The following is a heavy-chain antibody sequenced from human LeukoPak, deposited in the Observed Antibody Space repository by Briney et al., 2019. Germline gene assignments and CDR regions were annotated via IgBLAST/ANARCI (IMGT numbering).Heavy chain of an antibody. Sequence: GGSLRLSCVGSGFTFSSLAMNWVRQAPGKGLEWVSSISSDSSDIHYVDSVKGRFTISRDNARNSLYLQMNNLRAEDTAVYYCARDTEDIVGATYYFDYWGQGTLVTVSS. D-gene: IGHD1-26*01. V-gene: IGHV3-21*06. CDR2: ISSDSSDI. CDR3: ARDTEDIVGATYYFDY. J-gene: IGHJ4*02. CDR1: GFTFSSLA.